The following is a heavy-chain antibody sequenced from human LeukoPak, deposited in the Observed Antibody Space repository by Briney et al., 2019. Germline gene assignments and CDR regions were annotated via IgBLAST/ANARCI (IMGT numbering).Heavy chain of an antibody. CDR2: IASDGRDQ. CDR3: ARDGKKGPATYYFDY. D-gene: IGHD2-2*01. J-gene: IGHJ4*02. V-gene: IGHV3-30*03. Sequence: PGGSLRLSCAASGFTFSSYGMHWVRQTPGKGLEWVAVIASDGRDQHYVDSVKGRFTTSRDNSKNTLYLQMNSLRGEDTAVYYCARDGKKGPATYYFDYWGQGTLVTVSS. CDR1: GFTFSSYG.